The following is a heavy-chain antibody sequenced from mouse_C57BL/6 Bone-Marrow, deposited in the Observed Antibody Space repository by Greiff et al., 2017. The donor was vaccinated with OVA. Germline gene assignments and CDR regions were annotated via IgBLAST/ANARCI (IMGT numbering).Heavy chain of an antibody. J-gene: IGHJ1*03. D-gene: IGHD1-1*01. CDR3: ARSRYYGSSYDWYFDV. CDR1: GYTFTDYY. CDR2: IYPGSGNT. V-gene: IGHV1-84*01. Sequence: VQLQESGPELVKPGASVKISCKASGYTFTDYYINWVKQRPGQGLEWIGWIYPGSGNTKYNEKFKGKATLTVDTSSSTAYMQLSSLTSEDSAVYFCARSRYYGSSYDWYFDVWGTGTTVTVSS.